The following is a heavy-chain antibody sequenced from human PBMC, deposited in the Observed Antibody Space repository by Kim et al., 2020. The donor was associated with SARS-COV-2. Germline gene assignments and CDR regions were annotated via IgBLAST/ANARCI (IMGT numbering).Heavy chain of an antibody. CDR2: INTANGKT. CDR1: GYTFTNSP. D-gene: IGHD1-26*01. V-gene: IGHV1-3*04. CDR3: ARNSGNYGLD. J-gene: IGHJ4*02. Sequence: ASVKVSCKASGYTFTNSPIHWVRQAPGQRLEWMGWINTANGKTKYSQKFQGRVTITRDTSASTAYMELSSLTSEDTAIFFCARNSGNYGLDWGQGTLVTV.